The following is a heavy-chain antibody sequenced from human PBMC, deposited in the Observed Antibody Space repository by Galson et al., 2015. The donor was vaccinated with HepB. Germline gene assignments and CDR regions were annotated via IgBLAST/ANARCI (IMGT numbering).Heavy chain of an antibody. Sequence: QSGAEVKKPGESLRISCKAAGYTFSSYGISWVRQAPGQGLEWMGWISAYNANTNYAQKFQGRVTMTTDTPTGTAYMELRSLRFDDTAVYYCARCSDFDCDYYMDVWGKGTTVAVSS. D-gene: IGHD2-21*01. CDR1: GYTFSSYG. CDR2: ISAYNANT. CDR3: ARCSDFDCDYYMDV. V-gene: IGHV1-18*01. J-gene: IGHJ6*03.